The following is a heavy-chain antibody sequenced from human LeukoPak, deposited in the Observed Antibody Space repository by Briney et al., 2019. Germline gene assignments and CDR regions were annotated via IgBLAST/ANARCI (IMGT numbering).Heavy chain of an antibody. J-gene: IGHJ4*02. D-gene: IGHD5-18*01. Sequence: SETLSLTCTVSGGSISSSSYYWGWIRQPPGKGLEWIGSIYYSGSSYYNPSLKSRVTISVDTSKNQFSLKLSSVTAADTAVYYCAKSSYSIFDYWGQGTLVTVSS. CDR3: AKSSYSIFDY. CDR1: GGSISSSSYY. V-gene: IGHV4-39*07. CDR2: IYYSGSS.